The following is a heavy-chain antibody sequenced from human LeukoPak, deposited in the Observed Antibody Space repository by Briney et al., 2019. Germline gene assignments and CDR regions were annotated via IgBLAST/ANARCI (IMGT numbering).Heavy chain of an antibody. CDR3: ANLLSVKMTTIRNFDI. V-gene: IGHV3-30-3*01. J-gene: IGHJ3*02. Sequence: GGSLRLSCAASGFTFSSYAMHWVRQAPGKRLEWVAVISYDGSNKYYADSVKGRFTISRDNSKNTLYLQMNSLRAEDTAVYFCANLLSVKMTTIRNFDIWGQGTMVTVSS. CDR1: GFTFSSYA. D-gene: IGHD5-24*01. CDR2: ISYDGSNK.